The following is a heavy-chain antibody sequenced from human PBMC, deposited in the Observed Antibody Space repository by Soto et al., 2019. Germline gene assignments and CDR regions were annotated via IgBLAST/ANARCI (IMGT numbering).Heavy chain of an antibody. CDR2: INPFFKGT. V-gene: IGHV1-69*13. CDR1: GGTFSHHA. D-gene: IGHD3-9*01. Sequence: SVKVSCKAFGGTFSHHAVSWVRQAPGQGLEWMGVINPFFKGTKYAQKFQGRLTITADDSTSTAYMDLYSLISEDTAVYYCARDVQVNYFDNTYHYYAMDVWGQGTTVTVSS. J-gene: IGHJ6*02. CDR3: ARDVQVNYFDNTYHYYAMDV.